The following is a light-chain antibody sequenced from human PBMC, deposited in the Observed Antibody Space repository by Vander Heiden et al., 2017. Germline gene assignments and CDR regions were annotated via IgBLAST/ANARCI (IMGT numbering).Light chain of an antibody. CDR3: QQDRNWPPWT. Sequence: EIVMKQSPATLSVPPGATATLSCRDSQTVSRNLAWYQQQPGPRPGFLTYGESTRTTGIPARFSGSGYGTEFTLTISSRESEDFAVYYCQQDRNWPPWTFGQRTKVEIK. CDR1: QTVSRN. V-gene: IGKV3-15*01. CDR2: GES. J-gene: IGKJ1*01.